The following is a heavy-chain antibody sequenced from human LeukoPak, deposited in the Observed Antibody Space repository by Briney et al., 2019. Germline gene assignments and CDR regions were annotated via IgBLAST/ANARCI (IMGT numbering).Heavy chain of an antibody. V-gene: IGHV4-59*01. Sequence: SETLSLTCTVSGGSISSYYWSWIRQPPGKGLEWIGYIYYSGSTNYNPSLKSRVTISVDTSKNQFSLKLSSVTAADTAVYYCARDYGGTFDYWGQGTLVTVSS. CDR2: IYYSGST. CDR1: GGSISSYY. D-gene: IGHD4-23*01. J-gene: IGHJ4*02. CDR3: ARDYGGTFDY.